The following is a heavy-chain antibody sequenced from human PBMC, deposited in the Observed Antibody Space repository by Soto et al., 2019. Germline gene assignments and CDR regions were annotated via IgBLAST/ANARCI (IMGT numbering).Heavy chain of an antibody. D-gene: IGHD6-13*01. V-gene: IGHV3-72*01. J-gene: IGHJ4*02. Sequence: EVQLVESGGGLVQPGGSLRLSCAASGFTFSDHYMDWVRQAPGKGLEWVGRTRNKANSYTTEYAASVKGRFTISRDDSKNSLYLQMNSLKTEATAVYYCATFPGIASNWGQGTLVTVSS. CDR2: TRNKANSYTT. CDR1: GFTFSDHY. CDR3: ATFPGIASN.